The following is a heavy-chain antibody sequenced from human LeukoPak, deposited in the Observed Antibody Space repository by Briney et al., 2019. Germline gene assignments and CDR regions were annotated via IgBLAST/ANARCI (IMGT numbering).Heavy chain of an antibody. V-gene: IGHV3-30-3*01. Sequence: SGGSLRLSCAASGFTFSSYAMHWVRQAPGKGLEWVAVISYDGSNKYYADSVKGRFTISRDNSKNTLYLQMNSLRAEDTAVYYCARGPTHVLLWFGELLFDYWGQGTLVTVSS. J-gene: IGHJ4*02. D-gene: IGHD3-10*01. CDR1: GFTFSSYA. CDR3: ARGPTHVLLWFGELLFDY. CDR2: ISYDGSNK.